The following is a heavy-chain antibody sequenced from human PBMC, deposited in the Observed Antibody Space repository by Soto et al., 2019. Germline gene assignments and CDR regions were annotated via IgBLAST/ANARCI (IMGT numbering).Heavy chain of an antibody. V-gene: IGHV1-2*02. J-gene: IGHJ4*02. D-gene: IGHD2-8*01. CDR3: ARGQQGYCTNGVCYPFDY. Sequence: ASVKVSCKASGYTFTGYYMHWVRQAPGQGLEWMGWINPNSGGTNYAQKFQGRVTTTRDTSISTAYMELSRLRSDDTAVYYCARGQQGYCTNGVCYPFDYWGQGTLVTVSS. CDR1: GYTFTGYY. CDR2: INPNSGGT.